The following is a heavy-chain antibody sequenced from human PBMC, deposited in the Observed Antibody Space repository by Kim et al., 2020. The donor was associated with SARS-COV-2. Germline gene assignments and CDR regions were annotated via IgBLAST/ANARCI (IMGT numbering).Heavy chain of an antibody. CDR3: TTGGAW. CDR2: IKSKTEGATT. CDR1: GFTFNDAW. J-gene: IGHJ4*02. V-gene: IGHV3-15*01. Sequence: GGSLRLSCAASGFTFNDAWMSWVRQAPGKGLEWVGRIKSKTEGATTDYAAPVKGRFTISRDDSKNTLYLQMNSLETEDTAVYYCTTGGAWWGQGTLVTVSS.